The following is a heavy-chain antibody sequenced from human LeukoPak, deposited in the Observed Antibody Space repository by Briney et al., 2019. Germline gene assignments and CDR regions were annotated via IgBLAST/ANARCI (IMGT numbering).Heavy chain of an antibody. Sequence: GGSLRLSCAASGFTVSGNYMNWVSQAPGKGLEWVSVIYTNGGTYYADSVKGRFTISRDKSKNTLYLQMNSLRAEDTAVYYCARSVAPAAKMDVWGKGTTVTVSS. CDR1: GFTVSGNY. CDR3: ARSVAPAAKMDV. J-gene: IGHJ6*04. CDR2: IYTNGGT. V-gene: IGHV3-53*01. D-gene: IGHD2-2*01.